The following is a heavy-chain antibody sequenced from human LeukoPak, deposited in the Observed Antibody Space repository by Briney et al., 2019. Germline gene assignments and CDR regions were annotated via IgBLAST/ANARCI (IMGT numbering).Heavy chain of an antibody. CDR1: GFTFSSYS. V-gene: IGHV3-21*01. Sequence: KRGGSLRLSCAASGFTFSSYSMNWVRQAPGKGLEWVSSVSSSSSYIYYADSVKGRFTISRDNAKNSLYLQMNSLRAEDTAVYYCARVDWNGPIDYWGQGTLVTVSS. CDR2: VSSSSSYI. J-gene: IGHJ4*02. CDR3: ARVDWNGPIDY. D-gene: IGHD1-1*01.